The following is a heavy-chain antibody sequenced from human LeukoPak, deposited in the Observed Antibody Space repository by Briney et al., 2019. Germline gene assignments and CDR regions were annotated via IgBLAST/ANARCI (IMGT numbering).Heavy chain of an antibody. CDR2: ISSDGSTK. J-gene: IGHJ1*01. D-gene: IGHD6-19*01. V-gene: IGHV3-30*18. Sequence: GGSLRLSCAASGFTLSSYGMQWVRQAPGKGLEWVAVISSDGSTKYYADSVRGRFTISRDNSENTLYLQMNSLRAEDTAVYYCAKDPTVAGTAEYFQHWGQGTLVPVSS. CDR1: GFTLSSYG. CDR3: AKDPTVAGTAEYFQH.